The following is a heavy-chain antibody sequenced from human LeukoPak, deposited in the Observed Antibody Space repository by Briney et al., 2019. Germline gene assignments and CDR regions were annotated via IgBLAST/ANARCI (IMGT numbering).Heavy chain of an antibody. J-gene: IGHJ4*02. CDR2: IIPIFGTA. CDR3: ARGSCTNGVCYKIFDY. D-gene: IGHD2-8*01. V-gene: IGHV1-69*13. CDR1: GGTSSSYA. Sequence: SVKVSCKASGGTSSSYAISWVRQAPGQGLEWMGGIIPIFGTANYAQKFQGRVTITADESTSTAYMELSSLRSEDTAVYYCARGSCTNGVCYKIFDYWGQGTLVTVPS.